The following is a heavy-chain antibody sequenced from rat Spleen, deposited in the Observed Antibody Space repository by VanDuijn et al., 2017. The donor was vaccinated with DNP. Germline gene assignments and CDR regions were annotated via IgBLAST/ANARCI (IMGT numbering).Heavy chain of an antibody. D-gene: IGHD1-6*01. J-gene: IGHJ3*01. CDR1: GFTFCNYG. Sequence: EVQLVESGGGLLQPGRSLKLSCAASGFTFCNYGMAWVRQAPTKGLEWVATISYDGGSTYYRDSVKGRFTISRDDAKSTLYLQMDSLRSEDTATYYCASILRTLAYWGQGTLVTVSS. CDR3: ASILRTLAY. CDR2: ISYDGGST. V-gene: IGHV5-29*01.